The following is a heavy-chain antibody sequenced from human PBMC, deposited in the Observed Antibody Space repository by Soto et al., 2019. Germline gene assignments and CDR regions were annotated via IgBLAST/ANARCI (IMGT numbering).Heavy chain of an antibody. CDR1: GYTLTELS. D-gene: IGHD3-22*01. V-gene: IGHV1-24*01. J-gene: IGHJ4*02. Sequence: ASVKVSCKVSGYTLTELSMHWVRQAPGKGLEWMGGFDPEDGETIYAQKFQGRVTMTEDTSTDTAYMELSSLRSEDTAVYYCASTYYYDSSGYSALRYWGQGTLVTVS. CDR2: FDPEDGET. CDR3: ASTYYYDSSGYSALRY.